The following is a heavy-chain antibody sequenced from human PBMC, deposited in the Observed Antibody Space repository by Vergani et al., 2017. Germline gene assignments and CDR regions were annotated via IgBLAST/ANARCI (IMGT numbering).Heavy chain of an antibody. CDR3: AKARDRNCNGGNWYAYSYGLCL. CDR2: ISGSGGNT. Sequence: EVQLLESGGNLIQPGGSLRLSCGASGFTFSSYAMTWVRLAPGKVLQWVSAISGSGGNTFYTDSVKGRFTISRDNSKDTLYLQMNSLRVEDTAIYYCAKARDRNCNGGNWYAYSYGLCLLGQGPTVTVSS. J-gene: IGHJ6*02. CDR1: GFTFSSYA. D-gene: IGHD2-15*01. V-gene: IGHV3-23*01.